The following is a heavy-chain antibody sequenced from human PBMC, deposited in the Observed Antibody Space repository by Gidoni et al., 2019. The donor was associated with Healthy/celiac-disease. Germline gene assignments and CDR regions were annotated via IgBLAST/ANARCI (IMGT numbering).Heavy chain of an antibody. CDR3: SFCSSTSCYYNCDY. CDR2: ISGSGGST. Sequence: TFSSYAMSWVRQAPGKGLEWVSAISGSGGSTYYADSVKGRFTISRDNSKNTLYLQMNSLRAEDTAVYYCSFCSSTSCYYNCDYWGQGTLVTVSS. CDR1: TFSSYA. J-gene: IGHJ4*02. D-gene: IGHD2-2*01. V-gene: IGHV3-23*01.